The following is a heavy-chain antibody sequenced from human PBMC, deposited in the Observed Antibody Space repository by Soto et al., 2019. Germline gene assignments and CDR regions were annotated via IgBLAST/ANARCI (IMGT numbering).Heavy chain of an antibody. CDR2: SAPEEGEP. V-gene: IGHV1-24*01. Sequence: VPENTLTELTIDWLRQAPGKGLEWMGRSAPEEGEPIYPQKFQGRVSMTEDPSTDTAYMELTSLRFEHTAVYFCAADRKIVGTIGAFDFWGQGT. J-gene: IGHJ4*02. CDR3: AADRKIVGTIGAFDF. D-gene: IGHD1-26*01. CDR1: ENTLTELT.